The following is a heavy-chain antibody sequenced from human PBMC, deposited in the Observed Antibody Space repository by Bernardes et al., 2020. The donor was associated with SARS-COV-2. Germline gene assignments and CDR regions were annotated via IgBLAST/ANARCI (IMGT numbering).Heavy chain of an antibody. D-gene: IGHD6-19*01. CDR3: ARGHQWPESKYFDH. V-gene: IGHV4-59*11. CDR2: MYNSGRT. J-gene: IGHJ4*02. CDR1: GDSISSRY. Sequence: SETLSLTCTVSGDSISSRYWSWIRQSPGKGLEWIGYMYNSGRTNYNPSLKSRVTISVDTSKNQFSLKMNSVTAADTAVYYCARGHQWPESKYFDHWGQGTLVTVSS.